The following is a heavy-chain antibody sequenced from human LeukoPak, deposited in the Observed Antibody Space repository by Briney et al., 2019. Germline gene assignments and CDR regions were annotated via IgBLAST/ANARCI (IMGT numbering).Heavy chain of an antibody. Sequence: SVKVSCKASGGTFSSYAISWVRQAPGQGLEWMGGIIPIFGTANYAQKFQGRVTITTDESTSTAYMELSSLRSEDTAVYYCARWNSSGWYWWFDPWGQGTMVTLSS. CDR3: ARWNSSGWYWWFDP. CDR1: GGTFSSYA. V-gene: IGHV1-69*05. CDR2: IIPIFGTA. J-gene: IGHJ5*02. D-gene: IGHD6-19*01.